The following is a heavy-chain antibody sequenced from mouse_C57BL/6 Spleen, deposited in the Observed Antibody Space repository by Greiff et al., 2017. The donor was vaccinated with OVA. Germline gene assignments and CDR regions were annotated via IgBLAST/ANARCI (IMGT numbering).Heavy chain of an antibody. CDR2: IDPNSGGT. Sequence: QVQLQQPGAELVKPGASVKLSCKASGYTFTSYWMHWVKLRPGRGLEWIGRIDPNSGGTKYNEKFKSKATLTVDKPSSTAYMQLSSLTSEDSAVYYCARYSRSTMVTTGFDYWGQGTTLTVSS. CDR1: GYTFTSYW. J-gene: IGHJ2*01. V-gene: IGHV1-72*01. D-gene: IGHD2-2*01. CDR3: ARYSRSTMVTTGFDY.